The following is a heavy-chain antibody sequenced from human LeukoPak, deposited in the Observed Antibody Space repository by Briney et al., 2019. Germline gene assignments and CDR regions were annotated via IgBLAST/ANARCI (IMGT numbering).Heavy chain of an antibody. CDR3: ARDDLLHRNWFDP. V-gene: IGHV3-48*03. Sequence: GGSLRLSCAASGFTFSSYEVNWVRQAPGKGLEWISYISSSGSTIYYADSVKGRFTISRDNAKNSLYLQMNSLRVEDTAFYYCARDDLLHRNWFDPWDQGTLVTVSS. CDR2: ISSSGSTI. D-gene: IGHD3-22*01. J-gene: IGHJ5*02. CDR1: GFTFSSYE.